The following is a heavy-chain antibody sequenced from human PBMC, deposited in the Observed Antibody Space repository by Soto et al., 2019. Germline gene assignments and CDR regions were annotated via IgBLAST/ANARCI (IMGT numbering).Heavy chain of an antibody. CDR3: AKFGSGSYGAYALDI. J-gene: IGHJ3*02. CDR1: GFTFGSYW. CDR2: INQGGREK. V-gene: IGHV3-7*01. D-gene: IGHD3-10*01. Sequence: GGSLRLSCAASGFTFGSYWMSWVRQAPGKGLEWVANINQGGREKNYVDSVKGRFTISRDDAEKSHHLQMNSLRVEDTAVYYCAKFGSGSYGAYALDIWGQGTMVTVSS.